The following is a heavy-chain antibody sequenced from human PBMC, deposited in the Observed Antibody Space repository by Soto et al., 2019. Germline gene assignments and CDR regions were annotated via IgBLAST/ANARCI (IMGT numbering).Heavy chain of an antibody. J-gene: IGHJ5*02. D-gene: IGHD3-3*01. V-gene: IGHV3-23*01. CDR1: GFTFSSYA. CDR3: AKGPKERFLGWLPNNWFDP. CDR2: ISGSGGST. Sequence: GGSLRLSCAASGFTFSSYAMSWVRQAPGKGLEWVSAISGSGGSTYYADSVKGRFTISRDNSKNTLYLQMNSLRAEDTAVYYCAKGPKERFLGWLPNNWFDPWGQGTLVTVSS.